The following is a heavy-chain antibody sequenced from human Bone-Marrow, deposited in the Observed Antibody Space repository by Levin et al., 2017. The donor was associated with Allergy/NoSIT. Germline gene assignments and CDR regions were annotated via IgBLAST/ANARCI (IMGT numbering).Heavy chain of an antibody. CDR3: ARGNIVVETAVPPDA. CDR1: GGIFSAYA. CDR2: IIPIFGTT. V-gene: IGHV1-69*13. J-gene: IGHJ6*02. D-gene: IGHD2-21*02. Sequence: SVKVSCKASGGIFSAYAVSWVRQAPGQGLEWMGWIIPIFGTTSKAQKFQDRVTITADESTGTSYMELNSLRTEDTALYYCARGNIVVETAVPPDAWGPGTTVTVTS.